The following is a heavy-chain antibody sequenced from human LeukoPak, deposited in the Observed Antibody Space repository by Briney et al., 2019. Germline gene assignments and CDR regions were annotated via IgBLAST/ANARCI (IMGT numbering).Heavy chain of an antibody. V-gene: IGHV5-51*01. CDR2: IYPGDSPT. Sequence: GESLKISCKGAGYSFTSYWIGWVRQMPGKGLEWMGVIYPGDSPTRYSPSFQGQGTISSDKSISPAYLQWNSLKASDTAIYYCTRSPDIDILTGYSRYYFDYWGQGTLVTVSS. CDR3: TRSPDIDILTGYSRYYFDY. D-gene: IGHD3-9*01. CDR1: GYSFTSYW. J-gene: IGHJ4*02.